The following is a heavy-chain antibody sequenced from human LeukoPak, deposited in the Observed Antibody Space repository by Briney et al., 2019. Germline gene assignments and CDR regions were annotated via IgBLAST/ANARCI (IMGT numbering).Heavy chain of an antibody. CDR1: GDRFTSYW. J-gene: IGHJ4*02. CDR3: ARRAISGWSLDF. V-gene: IGHV5-51*01. CDR2: IYPGDSDT. Sequence: GESLQISCKDSGDRFTSYWIGWVRQMPGKGLEWMGIIYPGDSDTKYSPSFQGQVTISVDKSISTAYLQWNSLKASDTAMYYCARRAISGWSLDFWGQGTLVTVSS. D-gene: IGHD6-19*01.